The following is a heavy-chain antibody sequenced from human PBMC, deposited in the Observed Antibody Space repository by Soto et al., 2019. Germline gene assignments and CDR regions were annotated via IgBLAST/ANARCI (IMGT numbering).Heavy chain of an antibody. CDR1: GESFSGYI. CDR2: INHSGSA. Sequence: QVQLQQSGAGLLKPSETLSLTCAVSGESFSGYIWTWIRQTPGKGVQWIGQINHSGSASYNPSLKSRVTISVHTSNSQFSLELSSVTAADTAVYYCARGLITGSHYSGGWYYFDSWGQGTQVTVSS. J-gene: IGHJ4*02. D-gene: IGHD6-19*01. CDR3: ARGLITGSHYSGGWYYFDS. V-gene: IGHV4-34*01.